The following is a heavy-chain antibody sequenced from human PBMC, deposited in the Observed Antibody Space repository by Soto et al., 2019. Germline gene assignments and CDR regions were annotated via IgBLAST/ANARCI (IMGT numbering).Heavy chain of an antibody. CDR2: IYHSGST. Sequence: PSETLSLTCAVSGGSISSGGYSWSWIRQPPGKGLEWIGYIYHSGSTYYNPSLKSRVTISVDRSKNQFSLKLSSVTAADTAVYYCARDWFGVDYWGQGTLVTVSS. CDR3: ARDWFGVDY. J-gene: IGHJ4*02. V-gene: IGHV4-30-2*01. D-gene: IGHD3-16*01. CDR1: GGSISSGGYS.